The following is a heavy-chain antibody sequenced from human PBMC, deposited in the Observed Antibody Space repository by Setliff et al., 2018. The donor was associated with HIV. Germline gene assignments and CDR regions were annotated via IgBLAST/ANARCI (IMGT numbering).Heavy chain of an antibody. D-gene: IGHD6-19*01. CDR1: GGSFSGYF. CDR3: ARGKIGFYSDDSGSSFFDY. Sequence: PSETLSLTCAVYGGSFSGYFCIWVRQPHGKGLEWIGSFYYRGSTYYSPSLRSRVTMSGDTSKNQFSLNLKSMTAADTALYYCARGKIGFYSDDSGSSFFDYWGQGSLVTVSS. CDR2: FYYRGST. V-gene: IGHV4-34*01. J-gene: IGHJ4*02.